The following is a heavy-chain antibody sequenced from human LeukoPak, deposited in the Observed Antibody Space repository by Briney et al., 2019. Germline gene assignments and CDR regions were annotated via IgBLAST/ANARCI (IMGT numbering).Heavy chain of an antibody. D-gene: IGHD2-15*01. CDR1: GLTVSSNC. J-gene: IGHJ4*02. Sequence: GGSLRLSCAASGLTVSSNCMSWVRQAPGKGLEWVSLICSGGNTYYADSVKGRFTISRDDSKNTLYLQMNSLRAEDTAVYYCARRYCSGGTCYFFDYWGQGTLVTVSS. CDR3: ARRYCSGGTCYFFDY. CDR2: ICSGGNT. V-gene: IGHV3-53*01.